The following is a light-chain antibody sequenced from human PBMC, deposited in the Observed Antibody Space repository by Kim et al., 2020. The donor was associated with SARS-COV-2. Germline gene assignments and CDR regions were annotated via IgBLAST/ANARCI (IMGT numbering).Light chain of an antibody. CDR3: QQYNDWPLT. V-gene: IGKV3-15*01. CDR1: QSVNRN. CDR2: GSS. Sequence: VASGERAALSCRASQSVNRNLAGYQQKPGQAPRLLIYGSSTRATGIPARCSGSGSGTEFTLTISSLQSEDCAVYYCQQYNDWPLTFGGGTKVDIK. J-gene: IGKJ4*01.